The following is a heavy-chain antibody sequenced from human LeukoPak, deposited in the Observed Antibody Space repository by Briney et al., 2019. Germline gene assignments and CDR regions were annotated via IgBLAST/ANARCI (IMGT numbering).Heavy chain of an antibody. V-gene: IGHV1-46*01. CDR2: INPSAGTT. J-gene: IGHJ6*02. CDR3: ARGKSSVWPVELCMDV. Sequence: ASVKVSCKASGYSFTNYYMHWVRQAPGQGLEWMGLINPSAGTTTYAQKFQGRVTVTRDTSTSTVYMDLSSLKSEDTAVYYCARGKSSVWPVELCMDVWGQGTTVTVSS. D-gene: IGHD6-19*01. CDR1: GYSFTNYY.